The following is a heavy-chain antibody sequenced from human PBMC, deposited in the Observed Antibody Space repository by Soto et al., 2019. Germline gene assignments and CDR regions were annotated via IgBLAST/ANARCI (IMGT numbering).Heavy chain of an antibody. CDR3: ARDSRGYYDFWSGPRASYGMDV. CDR1: GCTFSSYA. J-gene: IGHJ6*02. Sequence: SVKVSCKASGCTFSSYAISWVRQAPGQGLEWMGGIIPIFGTANYAQKFQGRVTITADESTSTAYMELSSLRSEDTAVYYCARDSRGYYDFWSGPRASYGMDVWGQGTTVTVSS. D-gene: IGHD3-3*01. CDR2: IIPIFGTA. V-gene: IGHV1-69*13.